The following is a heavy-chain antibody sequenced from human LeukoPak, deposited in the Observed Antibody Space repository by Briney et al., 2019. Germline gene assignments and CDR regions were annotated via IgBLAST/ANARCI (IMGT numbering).Heavy chain of an antibody. CDR3: ARAIGSGSYFSDY. CDR1: GFTVSSNY. D-gene: IGHD3-10*01. J-gene: IGHJ4*02. Sequence: GGSLRLSCAASGFTVSSNYMSWVRQAPGKGLEWVSVIYSGGSTYYADSVKGRFTISRDNSKNTLYLQMNSLRAEDTAVYYCARAIGSGSYFSDYWGQGTLVTVSS. CDR2: IYSGGST. V-gene: IGHV3-53*01.